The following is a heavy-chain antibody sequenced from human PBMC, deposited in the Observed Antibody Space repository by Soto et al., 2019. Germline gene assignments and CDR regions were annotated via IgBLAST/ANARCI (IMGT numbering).Heavy chain of an antibody. Sequence: QVPLVQSGAEVKKPGASVKVSCKASGYTFTGYFMHWVRQAPGQGLEWMGWINSNSGATKYAQKFQGRVTLSRDTSISTAYMELSGLRSDDTAVYYCARGGGTILAPLPWGQGTLVTVSS. CDR3: ARGGGTILAPLP. CDR1: GYTFTGYF. D-gene: IGHD3-3*01. CDR2: INSNSGAT. V-gene: IGHV1-2*02. J-gene: IGHJ5*02.